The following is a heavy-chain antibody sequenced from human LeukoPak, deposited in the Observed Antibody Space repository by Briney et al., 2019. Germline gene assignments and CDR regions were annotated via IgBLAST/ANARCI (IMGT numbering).Heavy chain of an antibody. CDR2: IYYSGST. Sequence: PSETLSLTCTVSGGSISSYYWSWIRQPPGKGLEWIGYIYYSGSTNYNPSLKSRVTISVDTSKNQFSLKLSSVTAADTAVYYCARHRFPAAATDHWGQGTLVTVSS. D-gene: IGHD6-13*01. J-gene: IGHJ4*02. CDR3: ARHRFPAAATDH. V-gene: IGHV4-59*08. CDR1: GGSISSYY.